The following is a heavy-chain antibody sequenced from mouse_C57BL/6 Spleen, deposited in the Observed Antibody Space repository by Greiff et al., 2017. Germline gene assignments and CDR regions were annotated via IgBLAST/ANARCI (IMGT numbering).Heavy chain of an antibody. CDR2: INPNNGGT. V-gene: IGHV1-26*01. CDR1: GYTFTDYY. D-gene: IGHD1-1*01. J-gene: IGHJ2*01. Sequence: EVKLQQSGPELVKPGASVKISCKASGYTFTDYYMNWVKQSHGKSLEWIGDINPNNGGTSYNQKFKGKDTLTVDKSSSTAYMELRSLTSEDTAVYYCAREGGSSNYFDYWGQGTTLTVSS. CDR3: AREGGSSNYFDY.